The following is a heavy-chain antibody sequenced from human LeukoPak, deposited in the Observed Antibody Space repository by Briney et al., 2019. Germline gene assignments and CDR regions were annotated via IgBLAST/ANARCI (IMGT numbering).Heavy chain of an antibody. CDR3: AKDLAAAGTTSFDY. Sequence: PGGSLRLSCAASGLLFSNYAMSWVRQAPGKGLEWVSAISGSGGGTDYADSVKARFTISRDKSKNTLYLQMNSLRAEDTAVYYCAKDLAAAGTTSFDYWGQGTLVTVSS. D-gene: IGHD6-13*01. J-gene: IGHJ4*02. V-gene: IGHV3-23*01. CDR1: GLLFSNYA. CDR2: ISGSGGGT.